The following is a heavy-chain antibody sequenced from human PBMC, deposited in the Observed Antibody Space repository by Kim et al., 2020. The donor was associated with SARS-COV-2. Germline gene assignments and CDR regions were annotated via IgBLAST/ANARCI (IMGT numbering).Heavy chain of an antibody. D-gene: IGHD2-2*01. CDR2: ISYDGSNK. Sequence: GGSLRLSCAASGFTFSSYGMHWVRQAPGKGLEWVAVISYDGSNKYYADSVKGRFTISRDNSKNTLYLQMNSLRAEDTAVYYCAKIIPAAMPDPGAFDIWGQGTMVTVSS. J-gene: IGHJ3*02. CDR1: GFTFSSYG. V-gene: IGHV3-30*18. CDR3: AKIIPAAMPDPGAFDI.